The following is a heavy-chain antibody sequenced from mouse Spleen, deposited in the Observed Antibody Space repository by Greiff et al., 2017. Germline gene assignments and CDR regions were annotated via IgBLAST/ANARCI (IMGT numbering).Heavy chain of an antibody. Sequence: EVKLMESGGDLVKPGGSLKLSCAVSGFTFSNYGMHWVRQAPERGLDWIAFISTDSSSIHYGDTVKGRFTISRDNTKNTLFLQMASLRSDDTAMYFCARPIYGNSWFFDVWGAGTTITVSS. CDR1: GFTFSNYG. D-gene: IGHD1-1*01. J-gene: IGHJ1*01. CDR3: ARPIYGNSWFFDV. CDR2: ISTDSSSI. V-gene: IGHV5-17*01.